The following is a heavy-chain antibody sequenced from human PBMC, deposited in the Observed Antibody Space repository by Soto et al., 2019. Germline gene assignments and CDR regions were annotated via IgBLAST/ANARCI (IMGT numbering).Heavy chain of an antibody. Sequence: QVQLVQSGAEVKKPGASVKVSCKASGYTFTSYDINWVRQATGQGLEWMGWMNPNSGNTGYAQKFQGRVTMTRNTAISKAYKGLRSLRSEDSAVYYCARGINGPRGGEYWGQGTLVTVSP. V-gene: IGHV1-8*01. J-gene: IGHJ4*02. CDR1: GYTFTSYD. CDR3: ARGINGPRGGEY. D-gene: IGHD2-8*01. CDR2: MNPNSGNT.